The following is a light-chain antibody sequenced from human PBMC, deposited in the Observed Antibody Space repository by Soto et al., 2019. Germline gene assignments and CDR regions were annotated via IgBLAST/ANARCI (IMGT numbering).Light chain of an antibody. CDR3: GSYTSTYVRI. CDR2: EVT. Sequence: QSAPTQPASVSGSPGQSITISCTGTSSDVGRYNYVSWYQQYPGRAPKLIIYEVTNRPSGVSDRFSGSKSGNVASLTISGLQAADEADYYCGSYTSTYVRIFGTGTKLTVL. V-gene: IGLV2-14*01. J-gene: IGLJ1*01. CDR1: SSDVGRYNY.